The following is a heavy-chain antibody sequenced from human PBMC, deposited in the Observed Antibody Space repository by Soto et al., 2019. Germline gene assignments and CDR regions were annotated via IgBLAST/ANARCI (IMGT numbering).Heavy chain of an antibody. CDR1: GGSINNYY. CDR2: IYDSGST. V-gene: IGHV4-59*01. CDR3: ARTASSGWVAY. Sequence: PSETLSLTCAVSGGSINNYYWSWIRQPPGKGLEWIGYIYDSGSTNYNPSLKSRVTISVDTSKNQFSLNLSSVTAADTALYYCARTASSGWVAYWGQGTLVTVSS. D-gene: IGHD6-19*01. J-gene: IGHJ4*02.